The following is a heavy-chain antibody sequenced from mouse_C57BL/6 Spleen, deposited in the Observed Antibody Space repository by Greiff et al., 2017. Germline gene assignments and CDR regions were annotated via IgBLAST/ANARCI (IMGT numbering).Heavy chain of an antibody. CDR1: GFTFSSYA. Sequence: EVQLVESGEGLVKPGGSLKLSCAASGFTFSSYAMSWVRQTPEKRLEWVAYISSGGDYNYYADTVKGRFTMSSDNASNTLYLELRRLKSEDTAMYYCTRGGTTVVAWDYYAIDYWGQGTSVTVSS. D-gene: IGHD1-1*01. V-gene: IGHV5-9-1*02. CDR2: ISSGGDYN. J-gene: IGHJ4*01. CDR3: TRGGTTVVAWDYYAIDY.